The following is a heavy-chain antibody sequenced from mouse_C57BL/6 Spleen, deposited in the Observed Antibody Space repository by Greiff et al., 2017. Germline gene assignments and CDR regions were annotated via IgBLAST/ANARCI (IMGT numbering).Heavy chain of an antibody. CDR2: IDPADGDT. D-gene: IGHD1-1*01. J-gene: IGHJ2*01. Sequence: VQLQQSGAELVRPGASVKLSCTASGFTFTDDYMHWVKQRPEQGLEWIGWIDPADGDTEYASKFQGKATITADTSSNTAYLQLSSLTSEDTAVFYSTKYGSNYGYWGQGTTLTVSS. CDR1: GFTFTDDY. CDR3: TKYGSNYGY. V-gene: IGHV14-4*01.